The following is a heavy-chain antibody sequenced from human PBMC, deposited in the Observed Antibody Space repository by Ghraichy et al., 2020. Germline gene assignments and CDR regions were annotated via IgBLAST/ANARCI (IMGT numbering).Heavy chain of an antibody. Sequence: GGSLRLSCAASGFRFNDFYMSWFRQAPGKGLEWIAYISHSSTYKNYADSVKGRFTVSRDNFRDILYLQMDGLRAEDTAVYYCARDYFEDYSGHYWWWADFWGQGALVTVSS. CDR2: ISHSSTYK. V-gene: IGHV3-11*05. CDR3: ARDYFEDYSGHYWWWADF. CDR1: GFRFNDFY. D-gene: IGHD3-3*01. J-gene: IGHJ4*02.